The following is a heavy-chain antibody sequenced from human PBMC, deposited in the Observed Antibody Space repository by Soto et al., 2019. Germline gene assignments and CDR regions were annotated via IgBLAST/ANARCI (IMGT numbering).Heavy chain of an antibody. J-gene: IGHJ2*01. V-gene: IGHV4-59*01. CDR2: IYYSGST. CDR3: ARARITIFGVVMALWYFDL. CDR1: GGSISSYY. Sequence: QVQLQESGPGLVKPSETLSLTCTVSGGSISSYYWSWIRQPPGKGLEWIGYIYYSGSTNYNPSLKSRVTRSVDTSKNQFSLKLSSVTAADTAVYYCARARITIFGVVMALWYFDLWGRGTLVTVSS. D-gene: IGHD3-3*01.